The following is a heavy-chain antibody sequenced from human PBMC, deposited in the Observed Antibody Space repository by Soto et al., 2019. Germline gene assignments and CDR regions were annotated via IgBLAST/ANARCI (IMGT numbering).Heavy chain of an antibody. Sequence: EVQLVESGGGLVQPGGSLRLSCAASGFIFSSYWMSWVRQEPGKGLEWVANIKQDGREKNYVDSVKGRFTISRDNAKNSLYLQMHSLRAEDTAVYYCVPGFDYWGQGTLVTVSS. V-gene: IGHV3-7*01. J-gene: IGHJ4*02. CDR3: VPGFDY. CDR1: GFIFSSYW. CDR2: IKQDGREK.